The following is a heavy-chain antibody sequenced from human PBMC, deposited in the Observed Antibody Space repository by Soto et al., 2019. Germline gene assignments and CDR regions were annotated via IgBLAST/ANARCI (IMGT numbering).Heavy chain of an antibody. Sequence: ASVKVSCKASGYTFTSYAMHWVRQAPGQRLEWMGWINACNGNTKYSQKFQGRVTITRDTSASTAYMELSSLRSEDTAVYYCARHWFGELLSNYYYGMDVWGQGTTVTVSS. CDR2: INACNGNT. J-gene: IGHJ6*02. CDR1: GYTFTSYA. D-gene: IGHD3-10*01. CDR3: ARHWFGELLSNYYYGMDV. V-gene: IGHV1-3*01.